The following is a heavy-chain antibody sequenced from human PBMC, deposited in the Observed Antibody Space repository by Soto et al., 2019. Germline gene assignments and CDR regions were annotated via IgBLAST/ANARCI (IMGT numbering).Heavy chain of an antibody. Sequence: SETLSLTCTVSGGSITSGAYYWSWIRQHPGKGLEWIGYIYYRGSINYNPSLKSGSTDYNPSLKSRLTISIDTSENQFSLKLSSVTAADTAVYYCARGTPGSTYYWFAPWGQGTLVT. CDR3: ARGTPGSTYYWFAP. V-gene: IGHV4-31*03. CDR1: GGSITSGAYY. D-gene: IGHD3-10*01. CDR2: IYYRGSINYNPSLKSGST. J-gene: IGHJ5*02.